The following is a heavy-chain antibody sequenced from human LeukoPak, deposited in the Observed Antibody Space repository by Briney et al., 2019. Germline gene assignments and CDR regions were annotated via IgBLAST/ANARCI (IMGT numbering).Heavy chain of an antibody. V-gene: IGHV3-30-3*01. CDR1: GFTFSSYA. CDR3: ARDGYGSGSYLDY. J-gene: IGHJ4*02. Sequence: GGPLRLSCAASGFTFSSYAMPWVRQAPGQGLEWVAVISHDGSNKYYADSVKGRFTISRDNSKNTLYLQMNSLRAEDTAVYYCARDGYGSGSYLDYWGQGTLVTVSS. D-gene: IGHD3-10*01. CDR2: ISHDGSNK.